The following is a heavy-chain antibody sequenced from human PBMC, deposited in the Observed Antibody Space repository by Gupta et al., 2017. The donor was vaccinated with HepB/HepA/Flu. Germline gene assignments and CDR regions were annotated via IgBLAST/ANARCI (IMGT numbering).Heavy chain of an antibody. J-gene: IGHJ4*02. Sequence: EVQLLESGGGLVQPGGSLRLSCAASGFTFRSYAMSWVRQAPGKGLEWVSAISGSGGTTNYADSVKGRFTISRDNSKDTLYLLMNSLRAEDTAVYYCAKDRVATIDYFDYWGQGTLVTVSS. CDR2: ISGSGGTT. D-gene: IGHD2-15*01. CDR3: AKDRVATIDYFDY. V-gene: IGHV3-23*01. CDR1: GFTFRSYA.